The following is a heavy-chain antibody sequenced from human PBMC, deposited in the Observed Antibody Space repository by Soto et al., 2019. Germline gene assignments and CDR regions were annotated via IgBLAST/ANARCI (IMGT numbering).Heavy chain of an antibody. CDR2: INSDGSST. CDR1: GFTFCSYW. V-gene: IGHV3-74*01. CDR3: ARDRRAFDI. Sequence: GGSRRLSCAASGFTFCSYWMHWVRQAPGKGLVWVSRINSDGSSTSYADSVKGRFTISRDNAKNTLYLPMNSLRAEDRAVYYCARDRRAFDIWGQGTRVTVSS. J-gene: IGHJ3*02.